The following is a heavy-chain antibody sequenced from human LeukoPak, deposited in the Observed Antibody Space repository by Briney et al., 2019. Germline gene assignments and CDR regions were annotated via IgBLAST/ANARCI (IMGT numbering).Heavy chain of an antibody. CDR2: ISSTSSTI. Sequence: GGSLRLSCAASGFTFSSYTMNWARQAPGKGLEWVSYISSTSSTIYYAASVKGRFIISRDNAKNSLYLQMNSLRAEDTAVYYCARDRSVRSSIVVAGGFDPWGQGTLVTVSS. J-gene: IGHJ5*02. CDR1: GFTFSSYT. V-gene: IGHV3-48*01. D-gene: IGHD6-13*01. CDR3: ARDRSVRSSIVVAGGFDP.